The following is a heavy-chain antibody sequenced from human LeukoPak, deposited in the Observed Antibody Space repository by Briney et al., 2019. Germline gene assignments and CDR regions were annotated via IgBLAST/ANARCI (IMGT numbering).Heavy chain of an antibody. Sequence: GESLRLSCAASGFTFSSYAMSWVRQAPGKGLEWVSAIGGSGGSTYCADSVKGRFTISRDNAKNSLYLQMNSLRDEDTAVYYCARGYYYGMDVWGQGTTVTVSS. V-gene: IGHV3-23*01. J-gene: IGHJ6*02. CDR3: ARGYYYGMDV. CDR2: IGGSGGST. CDR1: GFTFSSYA.